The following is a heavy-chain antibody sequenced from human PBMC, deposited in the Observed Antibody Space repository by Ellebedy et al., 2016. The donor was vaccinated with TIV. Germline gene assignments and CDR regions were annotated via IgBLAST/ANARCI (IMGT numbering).Heavy chain of an antibody. CDR3: AKDLRPSCHFFDY. CDR1: GFTFSSYA. V-gene: IGHV3-23*01. CDR2: ISGNGVTT. J-gene: IGHJ4*02. Sequence: GESLKISCAASGFTFSSYAMTWVRQAPGKGLEWVASISGNGVTTYYADSVEGRFTISRDNSKDTLYLQMNSLRAEDTAIYYCAKDLRPSCHFFDYWGPGTLVTVSS. D-gene: IGHD4-17*01.